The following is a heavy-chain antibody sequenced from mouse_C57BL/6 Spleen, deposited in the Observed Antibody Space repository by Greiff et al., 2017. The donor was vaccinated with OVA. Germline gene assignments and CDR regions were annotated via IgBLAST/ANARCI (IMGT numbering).Heavy chain of an antibody. CDR2: ISYDGSN. V-gene: IGHV3-6*01. CDR1: GYSITSGYY. J-gene: IGHJ3*01. CDR3: ARAGGYPAWFAY. Sequence: EVKLLESGPGLVKPSQSLSLTCSVTGYSITSGYYWNWIRQFPGNKLEWMGYISYDGSNNYNPSLKNRISITRDTSKNQFFLKLNSVTTEDTATYYCARAGGYPAWFAYWGQGTLVTVSA. D-gene: IGHD5-1-1*01.